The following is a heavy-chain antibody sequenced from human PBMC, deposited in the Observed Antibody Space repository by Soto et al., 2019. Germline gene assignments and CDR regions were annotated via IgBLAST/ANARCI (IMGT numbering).Heavy chain of an antibody. V-gene: IGHV4-4*07. CDR3: ARAPLRTAIPKDAFDI. CDR1: GGSFSNSY. J-gene: IGHJ3*02. CDR2: IYTSGST. D-gene: IGHD2-21*02. Sequence: QLQLQESGPGLVKPSETLSLNCSVSGGSFSNSYWTWIRQPAGKRLEWIGRIYTSGSTTYNPSLKSRGTLSPDTSKSHFSLRLPSVTAADTAVYYCARAPLRTAIPKDAFDIWGQGTMVTVSS.